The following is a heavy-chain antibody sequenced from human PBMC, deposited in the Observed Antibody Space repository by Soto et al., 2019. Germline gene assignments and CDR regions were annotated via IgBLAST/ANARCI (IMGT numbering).Heavy chain of an antibody. CDR3: VRDYYDTSGYPNTFDM. CDR2: IGSRTSDI. D-gene: IGHD3-22*01. Sequence: GGSLRLSCAASGFTLSRHTMNWVRQAPGKGLEWVSFIGSRTSDIYYADSVKGRFTISRDNAKNSLYLDLTRLRAEDTAVYFCVRDYYDTSGYPNTFDMWGQGTMGT. J-gene: IGHJ3*02. V-gene: IGHV3-21*01. CDR1: GFTLSRHT.